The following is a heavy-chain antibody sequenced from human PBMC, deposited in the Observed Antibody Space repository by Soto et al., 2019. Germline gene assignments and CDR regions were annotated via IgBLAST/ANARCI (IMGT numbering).Heavy chain of an antibody. CDR2: IDPSDSYT. V-gene: IGHV5-10-1*01. CDR3: ARYTVYGGNSNYYYGMDV. Sequence: PGESLKISCKGSGYSFTSYWISWVRQMPGKGLEWMGRIDPSDSYTNYSPSFQGHVTISADKSISTAYLQWSSLKASDTAMYYCARYTVYGGNSNYYYGMDVCGQGTTVTVSS. D-gene: IGHD4-17*01. CDR1: GYSFTSYW. J-gene: IGHJ6*02.